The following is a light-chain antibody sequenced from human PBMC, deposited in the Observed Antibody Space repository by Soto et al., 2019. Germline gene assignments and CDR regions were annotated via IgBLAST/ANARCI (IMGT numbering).Light chain of an antibody. CDR3: QQRSNSPWT. CDR1: QSVSSY. Sequence: EIVLTQSPATLSLSPGERATLSCRASQSVSSYLAWYQQKPGQAPRLLIYDASNRATGIPARFSGSGSGTDFTIHISSLEPEDFAVYYCQQRSNSPWTFGQGTKVEIK. V-gene: IGKV3-11*01. CDR2: DAS. J-gene: IGKJ1*01.